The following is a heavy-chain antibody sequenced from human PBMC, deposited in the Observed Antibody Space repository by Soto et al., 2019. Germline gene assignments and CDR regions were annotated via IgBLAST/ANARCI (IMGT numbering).Heavy chain of an antibody. Sequence: SETRSLTCAVSGGSISSGGYSWNWMRQPRGKGLEWLGYIYHNGATYYNPSLKGRVAFSVDRSKNQFSLRLTSVNSADTAVYYCPGGPYEYSKNGGQGPLVTVSS. CDR3: PGGPYEYSKN. J-gene: IGHJ1*01. V-gene: IGHV4-30-2*01. D-gene: IGHD2-15*01. CDR1: GGSISSGGYS. CDR2: IYHNGAT.